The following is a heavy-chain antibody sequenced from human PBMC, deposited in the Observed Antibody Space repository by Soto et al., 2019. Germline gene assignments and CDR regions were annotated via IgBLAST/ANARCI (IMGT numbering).Heavy chain of an antibody. CDR2: IYHRGST. D-gene: IGHD3-22*01. V-gene: IGHV4-30-2*01. J-gene: IGHJ4*02. Sequence: SETRSLTCSFCVCGSISFVYSWSCIRQPPWKCLEWIVYIYHRGSTYYNPSLKSRVTISVDRYKNQFSLKMSSVTAADTAVYSCASAPKDYYDSSHTHFEYWGKGNLVSVSS. CDR3: ASAPKDYYDSSHTHFEY. CDR1: VCGSISFVYS.